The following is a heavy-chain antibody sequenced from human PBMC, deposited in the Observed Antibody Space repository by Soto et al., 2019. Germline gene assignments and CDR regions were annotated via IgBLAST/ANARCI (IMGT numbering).Heavy chain of an antibody. J-gene: IGHJ6*02. Sequence: SETLSLTCAVSGGSISSGGYSWSWIRQPPGKGLEWIGYIYHSGSTYYNPSLKSRVTISVDRSKNQFSLKLSSVTAADTAVYYCARSPDSSGYYPRWYYYGMDVWGQGTTVTVSS. D-gene: IGHD3-22*01. CDR2: IYHSGST. CDR3: ARSPDSSGYYPRWYYYGMDV. CDR1: GGSISSGGYS. V-gene: IGHV4-30-2*01.